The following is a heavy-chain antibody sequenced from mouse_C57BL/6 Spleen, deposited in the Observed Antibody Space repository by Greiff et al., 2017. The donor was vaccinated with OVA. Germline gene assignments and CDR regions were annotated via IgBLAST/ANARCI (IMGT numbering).Heavy chain of an antibody. V-gene: IGHV1-52*01. J-gene: IGHJ4*01. Sequence: QVQLQQPGAELVRPGSSVKLSCKASGYTFTSYWMHWVKQRPIQGLEWIGNIDPSDSETHYNQKFKDKATLTVDKSSSTAYMQLSSLTSEDSAVYYCARRRDSNDYAMDYWGQGTSVTVSS. CDR3: ARRRDSNDYAMDY. CDR1: GYTFTSYW. D-gene: IGHD2-5*01. CDR2: IDPSDSET.